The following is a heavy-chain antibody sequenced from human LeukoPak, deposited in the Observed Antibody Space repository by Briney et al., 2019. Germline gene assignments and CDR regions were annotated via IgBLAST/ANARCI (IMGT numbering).Heavy chain of an antibody. CDR1: GGSISSGSYY. J-gene: IGHJ4*02. CDR2: IYTSGST. CDR3: ARDVAGNTFDY. Sequence: SETLSLTCTVSGGSISSGSYYWSWIRQPAGKGLEWIGRIYTSGSTNYNPSLKSRVTISVDTSKNQFSLKLSSVTAADTAVYYCARDVAGNTFDYWGQGTLVTVSS. V-gene: IGHV4-61*02. D-gene: IGHD5-12*01.